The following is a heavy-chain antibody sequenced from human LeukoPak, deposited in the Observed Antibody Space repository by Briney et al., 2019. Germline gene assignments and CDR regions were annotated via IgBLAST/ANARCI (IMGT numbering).Heavy chain of an antibody. V-gene: IGHV3-23*01. CDR1: GSTFSSYA. CDR3: AKGSRGVGTWYYLDY. J-gene: IGHJ4*02. D-gene: IGHD3-10*01. Sequence: GGSLRLSCTASGSTFSSYAMNWVRQAPGKGLEWVSSISGIGGRTDYADSVKGRFSISRDNSKNMAYLQMNSLRVEDTAVYYCAKGSRGVGTWYYLDYWGQGTLVTVSS. CDR2: ISGIGGRT.